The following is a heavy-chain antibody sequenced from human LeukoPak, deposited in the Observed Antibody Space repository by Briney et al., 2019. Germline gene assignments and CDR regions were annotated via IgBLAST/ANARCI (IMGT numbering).Heavy chain of an antibody. CDR3: ARLANTAYYDFWSGYFPNWFDP. CDR2: IYYSGST. Sequence: SETLSLTCTVSGGSISSSSYYWGWIRQPPGKGLEWIGSIYYSGSTYYNPSLKSRVTISVDTSKNQFSLKLSSVTAADTAVYSCARLANTAYYDFWSGYFPNWFDPWGQGTLVTVSS. V-gene: IGHV4-39*01. J-gene: IGHJ5*02. CDR1: GGSISSSSYY. D-gene: IGHD3-3*01.